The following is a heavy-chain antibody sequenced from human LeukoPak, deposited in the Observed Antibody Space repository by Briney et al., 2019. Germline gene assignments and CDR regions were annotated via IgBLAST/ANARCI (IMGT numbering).Heavy chain of an antibody. Sequence: AGGSLRLSCAASGLTFRSYALHWVRQAPGKGLEWVSSIDGSGGYTYYADSVRGRFTISRDNSKNTLYLQMNSLRDDDTAQYYCAKGTNVASDYGVFDYWGQGTLVTVSS. CDR1: GLTFRSYA. D-gene: IGHD4-17*01. CDR2: IDGSGGYT. V-gene: IGHV3-23*01. CDR3: AKGTNVASDYGVFDY. J-gene: IGHJ4*02.